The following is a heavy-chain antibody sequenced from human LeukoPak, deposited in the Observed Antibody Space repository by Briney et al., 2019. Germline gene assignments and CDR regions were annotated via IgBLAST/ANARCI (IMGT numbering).Heavy chain of an antibody. D-gene: IGHD1-26*01. CDR2: INPNNGGT. J-gene: IGHJ4*02. Sequence: GASVKVSCKASGYIFTGYYMYWVRQAPGQGLQWMGWINPNNGGTNYAQNFQGRVTMTTDTSISTAYVELSRLRSDDTAVYYCARPLSGGYADFDYWGQGTLVTVSS. V-gene: IGHV1-2*02. CDR3: ARPLSGGYADFDY. CDR1: GYIFTGYY.